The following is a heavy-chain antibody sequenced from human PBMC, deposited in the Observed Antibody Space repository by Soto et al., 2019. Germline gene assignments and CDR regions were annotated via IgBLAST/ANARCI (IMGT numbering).Heavy chain of an antibody. Sequence: QVQLQESGPGLVKPSETLSLTCTVSGGSISSYYWSWIRQPPGKGLEWIGYIYYSGSTNYNPSLRSRATIAVVPSKNQFSLKLSSVTAADTAVYYCARSTRPGIAAAPFDYWGQGTLVTVSS. CDR3: ARSTRPGIAAAPFDY. J-gene: IGHJ4*02. CDR1: GGSISSYY. CDR2: IYYSGST. V-gene: IGHV4-59*01. D-gene: IGHD6-13*01.